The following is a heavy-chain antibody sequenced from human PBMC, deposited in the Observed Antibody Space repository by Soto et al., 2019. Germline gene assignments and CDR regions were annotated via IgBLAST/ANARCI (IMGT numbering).Heavy chain of an antibody. V-gene: IGHV1-3*04. Sequence: ASVKVSCKASGYTFTSYAMHWVRQAPGHRLEWMGWINTGNGDTKFSQKFRGRVTLTRDTSADTANMELSSLTSEDTAVYYCARSEFQPEGNGLDFWGQGTLVTVSS. CDR1: GYTFTSYA. CDR2: INTGNGDT. J-gene: IGHJ4*02. D-gene: IGHD2-21*01. CDR3: ARSEFQPEGNGLDF.